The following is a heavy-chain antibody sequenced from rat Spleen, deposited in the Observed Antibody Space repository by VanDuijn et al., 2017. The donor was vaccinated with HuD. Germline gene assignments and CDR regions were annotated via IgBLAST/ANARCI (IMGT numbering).Heavy chain of an antibody. V-gene: IGHV5-25*01. CDR2: ITNSGGGGT. Sequence: EVQLVESDGGLVQPGRSLKLSCAASGFTFSDYYMAWVRQAPTKGLEWVATITNSGGGGTYYAESVEGRFTISRDNVKSTLYLQMDSLRSEDTASYYCVRHGYTRYYFDYWGQGVMVTVSS. CDR1: GFTFSDYY. CDR3: VRHGYTRYYFDY. D-gene: IGHD1-9*01. J-gene: IGHJ2*01.